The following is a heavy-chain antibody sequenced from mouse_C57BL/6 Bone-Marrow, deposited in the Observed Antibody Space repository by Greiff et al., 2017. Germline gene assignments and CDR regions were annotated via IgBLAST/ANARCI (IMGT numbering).Heavy chain of an antibody. CDR3: ARPEPPY. J-gene: IGHJ2*01. CDR1: GFSLTSYG. V-gene: IGHV2-2*01. CDR2: IWSGGST. Sequence: VQLQQSGPGLVQPSQSLSITCTVSGFSLTSYGVHWVRQSPGKGLEWLGVIWSGGSTDYNAAFISRLSISKDNSKSKVFFKMNSLQADDTAIYYCARPEPPYWGQGTTLTVSS.